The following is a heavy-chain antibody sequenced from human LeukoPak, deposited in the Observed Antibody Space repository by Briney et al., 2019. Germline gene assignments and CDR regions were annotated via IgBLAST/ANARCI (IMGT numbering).Heavy chain of an antibody. J-gene: IGHJ4*02. CDR3: ARDLTGSSSSSDS. Sequence: GASVKVPCKASGYTFTAYYMHWVRQAPGQGLEWMGWINPNSGDTSYVQKFQGRVTMTRDTSISTAYMELSRLTSDDTAIYYCARDLTGSSSSSDSWGQGTLVTVSS. V-gene: IGHV1-2*02. CDR2: INPNSGDT. CDR1: GYTFTAYY. D-gene: IGHD6-6*01.